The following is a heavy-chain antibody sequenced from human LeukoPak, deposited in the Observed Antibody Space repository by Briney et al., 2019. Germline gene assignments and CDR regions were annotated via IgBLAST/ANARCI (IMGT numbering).Heavy chain of an antibody. J-gene: IGHJ4*02. CDR3: ARDRYYYGSGSYTRLDY. D-gene: IGHD3-10*01. CDR2: INPSGGST. Sequence: ASVKVSCKASGYTFTSYYMHWVRQAPGQGLEWMGIINPSGGSTSYAQKFQGRVTMTRDTSTSTVYMELSSLRSEDTAVYYCARDRYYYGSGSYTRLDYWGQGTLVTVSS. CDR1: GYTFTSYY. V-gene: IGHV1-46*01.